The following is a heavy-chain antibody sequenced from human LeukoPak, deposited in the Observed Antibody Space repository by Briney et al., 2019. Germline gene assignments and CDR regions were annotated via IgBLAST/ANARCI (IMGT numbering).Heavy chain of an antibody. Sequence: GGSLRLSCAASRFTVSSNYMSWVRQAPGKGLEWVSVIYPDGSAYYADSVKGRFTISRDNSKNTLYLQMNSLRAEDTAVYYCATCTWLHYFDHWGQGTMVTVSS. D-gene: IGHD2-8*01. CDR2: IYPDGSA. CDR3: ATCTWLHYFDH. J-gene: IGHJ4*03. V-gene: IGHV3-53*01. CDR1: RFTVSSNY.